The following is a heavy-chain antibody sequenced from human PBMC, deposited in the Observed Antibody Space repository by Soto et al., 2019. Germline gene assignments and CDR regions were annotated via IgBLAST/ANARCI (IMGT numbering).Heavy chain of an antibody. CDR2: INAGNGNT. Sequence: QVQLVQSGAEEKKPGASVKVSCKASGYTFTSYAMHWVRQAPGQRLEWMGWINAGNGNTKYSQKFQGRVTITRDTSASTAYMELCRLRSEGTAVYYCARSIVVVTALAYWGQGTLVTVSS. CDR3: ARSIVVVTALAY. V-gene: IGHV1-3*05. D-gene: IGHD2-21*02. J-gene: IGHJ4*02. CDR1: GYTFTSYA.